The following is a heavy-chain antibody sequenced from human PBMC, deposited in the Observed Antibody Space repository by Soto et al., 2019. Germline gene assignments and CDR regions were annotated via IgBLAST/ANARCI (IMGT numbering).Heavy chain of an antibody. CDR2: IQYSGST. CDR3: ARGYDSIRWYYFEH. D-gene: IGHD3-22*01. Sequence: SETLSLTCTVSGGSINSYYWNWIRQPPGKRLEWIGYIQYSGSTDYNPSLKSRGTISVDTSKNQFSLKLNSVTTADTAVYYCARGYDSIRWYYFEHWGQGTLVTVSS. V-gene: IGHV4-59*01. CDR1: GGSINSYY. J-gene: IGHJ4*02.